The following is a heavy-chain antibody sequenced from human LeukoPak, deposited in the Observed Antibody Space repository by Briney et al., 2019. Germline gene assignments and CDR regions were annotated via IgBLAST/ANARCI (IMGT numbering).Heavy chain of an antibody. Sequence: GGSLRLSCAVSGFTFSSYWMNWVRQAPGKGLEWVANIKQDGSEKNYVESVKGRFTISRDNAKSSLFLQMNDLRAEDTAVYYCAKGGRGNGEVYWGQGTLVTVSS. V-gene: IGHV3-7*01. D-gene: IGHD2-8*01. J-gene: IGHJ4*02. CDR2: IKQDGSEK. CDR3: AKGGRGNGEVY. CDR1: GFTFSSYW.